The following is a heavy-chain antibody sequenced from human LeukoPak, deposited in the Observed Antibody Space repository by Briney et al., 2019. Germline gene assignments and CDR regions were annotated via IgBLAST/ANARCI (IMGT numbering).Heavy chain of an antibody. CDR2: MNPNSGNT. V-gene: IGHV1-8*03. J-gene: IGHJ6*03. CDR3: ARGGNPYAYYYYYYMDV. CDR1: GYTFTSYD. D-gene: IGHD4-23*01. Sequence: ASVKVSCKASGYTFTSYDIIWVRQATGQGLEWMGWMNPNSGNTGYAQKFQGRVTITADESTSTAYMELSSLRSEDTAVYYCARGGNPYAYYYYYYMDVWGKGTTVTVSS.